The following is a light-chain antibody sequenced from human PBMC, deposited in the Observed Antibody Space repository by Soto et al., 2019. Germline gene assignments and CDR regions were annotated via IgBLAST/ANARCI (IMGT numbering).Light chain of an antibody. CDR3: TSYTSSSTLDV. CDR1: SSDVGGYNY. Sequence: ALTQPASVSGSPGQSITISCTGTSSDVGGYNYVSWYQQHPGKAPKLIIYEVSNRPTGVSNRFSGSKSGHTASLTISGLQSEDEADYFCTSYTSSSTLDVFGTGTKVTVL. J-gene: IGLJ1*01. V-gene: IGLV2-14*01. CDR2: EVS.